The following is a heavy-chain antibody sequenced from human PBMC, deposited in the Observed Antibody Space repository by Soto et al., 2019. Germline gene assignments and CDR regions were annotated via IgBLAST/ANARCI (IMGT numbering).Heavy chain of an antibody. CDR2: NKPKSEGETA. V-gene: IGHV3-15*07. Sequence: EMQLVQSGGGLVKPGGSLRLSCVASRFNFSAAWLNWIRQAPGKGLEWVGRNKPKSEGETADYTAPVRGRFTISRDDSQNTLHLQMDSLKTEDTTVYYCATVPYSSRPTWGLGVLVTVSS. D-gene: IGHD6-19*01. CDR1: RFNFSAAW. CDR3: ATVPYSSRPT. J-gene: IGHJ4*01.